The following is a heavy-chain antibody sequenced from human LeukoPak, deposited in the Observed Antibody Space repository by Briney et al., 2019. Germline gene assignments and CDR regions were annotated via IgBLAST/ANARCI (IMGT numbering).Heavy chain of an antibody. Sequence: GGPLRLSCAASGFTFDDYAMHWVRQAPGKGLEWVSGISWNSGSIGYADSVKGRFTISRDNSKNTLYLQMNSLRAEDTAVYYCAKGGAVSSKSITLVRGTRNYHYYMDVWGKGTTVTISS. V-gene: IGHV3-9*01. CDR2: ISWNSGSI. J-gene: IGHJ6*03. D-gene: IGHD3-10*01. CDR1: GFTFDDYA. CDR3: AKGGAVSSKSITLVRGTRNYHYYMDV.